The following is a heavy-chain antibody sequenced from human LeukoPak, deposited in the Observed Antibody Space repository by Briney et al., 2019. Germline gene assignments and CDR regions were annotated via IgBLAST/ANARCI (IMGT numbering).Heavy chain of an antibody. D-gene: IGHD5-18*01. J-gene: IGHJ4*02. CDR3: AVIQLWFNFDY. CDR2: ISGGGGST. Sequence: GGSLRLSCAASGFTFSSYAMSWVRQAPGKGLEWVSAISGGGGSTYYADSVKGRFTISRDNSKNTLYLQMSSLRAEDTAVYYCAVIQLWFNFDYWGQGTLVTVSS. V-gene: IGHV3-23*01. CDR1: GFTFSSYA.